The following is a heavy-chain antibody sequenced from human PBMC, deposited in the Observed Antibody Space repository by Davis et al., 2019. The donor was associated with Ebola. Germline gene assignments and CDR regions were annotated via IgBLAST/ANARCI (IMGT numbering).Heavy chain of an antibody. CDR2: ISSSSSYI. J-gene: IGHJ6*02. D-gene: IGHD6-13*01. V-gene: IGHV3-21*05. CDR1: GFTFSSYS. CDR3: TSRIAAAGTGSYYYGMDV. Sequence: ESLKISCAASGFTFSSYSMNWVRQAPGKGPEWVSYISSSSSYIYYADSVKGRFTISRDNAKNSLYLQMNSLKTEDTAVYYCTSRIAAAGTGSYYYGMDVWGQVTTVTVSS.